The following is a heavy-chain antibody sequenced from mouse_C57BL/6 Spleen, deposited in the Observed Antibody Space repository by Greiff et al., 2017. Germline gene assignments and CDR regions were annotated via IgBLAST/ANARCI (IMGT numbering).Heavy chain of an antibody. D-gene: IGHD2-5*01. CDR2: IYPGNSDT. V-gene: IGHV1-5*01. Sequence: VHVKQSGTVLARPGASVKMSCKTSGYTFTSYWMHWVKQRPGQGLEWIGAIYPGNSDTSYNQKFKGKAKLTAVTSASTAYMELSSLTNEDSAVYYCTKKDSYYSNYGYYDYWGQGTTLTVSS. CDR3: TKKDSYYSNYGYYDY. CDR1: GYTFTSYW. J-gene: IGHJ2*01.